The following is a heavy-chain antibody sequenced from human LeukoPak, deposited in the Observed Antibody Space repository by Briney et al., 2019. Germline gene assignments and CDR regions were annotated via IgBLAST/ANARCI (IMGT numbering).Heavy chain of an antibody. CDR1: EGTITSYY. J-gene: IGHJ4*02. V-gene: IGHV4-59*08. CDR3: ASLNGSGYYFDY. CDR2: IYYTGPT. D-gene: IGHD3-3*01. Sequence: SETLSLTCTVSEGTITSYYWSWIRQSPGKGLKWIGYIYYTGPTGYNPSLKSRVTISVDTSKNQFSLKLTSVTAADTAVYYCASLNGSGYYFDYWGRGTLVTVSS.